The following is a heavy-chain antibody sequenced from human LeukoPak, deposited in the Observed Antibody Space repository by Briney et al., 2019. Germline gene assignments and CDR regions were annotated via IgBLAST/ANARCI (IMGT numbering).Heavy chain of an antibody. J-gene: IGHJ4*02. Sequence: SETLSLTCTVSGDSVSSGNYYWVWIRQPPGRGLEWIGNVHYTGSTYYNPSLKSRVTISVDTSKNQFSLRLSSVTAADTAVYYCLRRGGGSSTVDFWGQGTLVTVSS. CDR2: VHYTGST. CDR1: GDSVSSGNYY. CDR3: LRRGGGSSTVDF. D-gene: IGHD2-2*01. V-gene: IGHV4-39*01.